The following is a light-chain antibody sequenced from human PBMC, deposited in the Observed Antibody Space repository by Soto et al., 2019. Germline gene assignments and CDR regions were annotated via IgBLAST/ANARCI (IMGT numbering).Light chain of an antibody. Sequence: QSALTQPASVSGSPGQSITISCTGTSSDVGGYDYVSWFQQHPGKAPKLMIYDVGNRPSGVSNRFSGSKSGNTASLTISGLQAEDEADYYCNSYTSSTTLLFGGGTKVTVL. J-gene: IGLJ2*01. CDR1: SSDVGGYDY. CDR3: NSYTSSTTLL. V-gene: IGLV2-14*01. CDR2: DVG.